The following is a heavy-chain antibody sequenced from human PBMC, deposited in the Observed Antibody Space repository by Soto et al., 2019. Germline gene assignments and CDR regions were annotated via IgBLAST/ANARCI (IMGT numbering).Heavy chain of an antibody. D-gene: IGHD2-15*01. CDR2: INHSGST. Sequence: QVQLQQWGAGLLKPSETLSLTCAVYGGSFSGYYWSWIRQPPGKGLEWIGEINHSGSTNYNPSLKSRVPISVDTSKNQFSLKLSSVTAADTAVYYCARSSGGGVDPWGQGTLVTVSS. V-gene: IGHV4-34*01. CDR3: ARSSGGGVDP. CDR1: GGSFSGYY. J-gene: IGHJ5*02.